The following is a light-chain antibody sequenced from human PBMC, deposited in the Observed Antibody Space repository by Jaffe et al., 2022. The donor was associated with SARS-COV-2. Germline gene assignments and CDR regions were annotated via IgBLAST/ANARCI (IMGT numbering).Light chain of an antibody. Sequence: QSVLTQPPSASGTPGQRVTISCSGSNFNIENTYIYWYQHLPGSSPKLLIQRNNQRPSGVPVRFSGSKSGTSASLAIFGLRSEDEADYYCAAWDDSRSPKWVFGGGTKLTVL. J-gene: IGLJ3*02. CDR1: NFNIENTY. CDR3: AAWDDSRSPKWV. CDR2: RNN. V-gene: IGLV1-47*01.